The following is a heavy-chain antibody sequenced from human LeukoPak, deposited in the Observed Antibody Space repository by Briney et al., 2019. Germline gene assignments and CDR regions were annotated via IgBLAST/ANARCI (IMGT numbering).Heavy chain of an antibody. J-gene: IGHJ2*01. CDR2: IYYSGST. CDR1: GGSISSSSYY. Sequence: SETLSLTCTVSGGSISSSSYYWGWIRQPPGKGLEWIGSIYYSGSTYYNPSLKSRVTISVDTSKNQFSLKLSSVTAADTAVYYCARDGSGRGYSYVPWYFDLWGRGTLVTVSS. V-gene: IGHV4-39*07. D-gene: IGHD5-18*01. CDR3: ARDGSGRGYSYVPWYFDL.